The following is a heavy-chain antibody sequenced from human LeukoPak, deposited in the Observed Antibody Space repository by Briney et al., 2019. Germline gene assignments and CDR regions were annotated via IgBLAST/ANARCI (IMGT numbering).Heavy chain of an antibody. J-gene: IGHJ6*02. V-gene: IGHV4-31*03. Sequence: PSETLSLTCTVYGGPISSGGYYWIWIRQPSGKGLEWIGYIYYSGSTYYNPSLKSRVTISVATPKNQFSLKLSSVTAADTAVYHCARDSRVYCSSTSCPRLYYGMAVLGQGTTVTVSS. CDR3: ARDSRVYCSSTSCPRLYYGMAV. CDR2: IYYSGST. D-gene: IGHD2-2*01. CDR1: GGPISSGGYY.